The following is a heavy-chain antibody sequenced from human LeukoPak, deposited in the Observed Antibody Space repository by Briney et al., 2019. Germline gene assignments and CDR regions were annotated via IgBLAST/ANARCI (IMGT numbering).Heavy chain of an antibody. Sequence: NPSGTLSLTCAVSGGSISSSNWWSWVRPPPGKGLEWIGEIYHSGSTNYNPSLKSRVTISVDKSKNQFSLKLSSVTAADTAVYYCARQKRGYSYGSSAAFDIWGQGTMVTVSS. CDR1: GGSISSSNW. V-gene: IGHV4-4*02. J-gene: IGHJ3*02. D-gene: IGHD5-18*01. CDR2: IYHSGST. CDR3: ARQKRGYSYGSSAAFDI.